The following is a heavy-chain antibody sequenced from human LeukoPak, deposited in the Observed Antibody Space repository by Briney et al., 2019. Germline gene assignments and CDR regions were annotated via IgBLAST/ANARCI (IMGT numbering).Heavy chain of an antibody. J-gene: IGHJ2*01. D-gene: IGHD1/OR15-1a*01. CDR2: ISDSSSI. CDR1: GFTFSSYT. Sequence: GGSLRLSCAASGFTFSSYTMNWVRHAPGKGLQWVSSISDSSSIYYADSVEGRFTISRDNAKKSLNLQMNRLRVEDTAVYYCARHQQQLVRGRRGYFDLWGRGTLVTVSS. CDR3: ARHQQQLVRGRRGYFDL. V-gene: IGHV3-69-1*01.